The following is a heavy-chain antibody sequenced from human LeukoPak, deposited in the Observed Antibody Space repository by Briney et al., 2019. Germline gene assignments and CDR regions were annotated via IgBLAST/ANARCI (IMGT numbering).Heavy chain of an antibody. D-gene: IGHD6-13*01. CDR3: ARVDRTQQLAGY. CDR2: IYYSGST. V-gene: IGHV4-39*01. J-gene: IGHJ4*02. Sequence: SETLSLTCTVSGGSISSSSYYWGWIRQPPGKGLEWIGSIYYSGSTYYNPSLKSRVTISVDTSKNQFSLKLSSVTAADTAVYYCARVDRTQQLAGYWGQRTLVTVSS. CDR1: GGSISSSSYY.